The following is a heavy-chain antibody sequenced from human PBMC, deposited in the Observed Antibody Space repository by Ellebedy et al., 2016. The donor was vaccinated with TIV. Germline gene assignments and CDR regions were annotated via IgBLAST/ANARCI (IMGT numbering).Heavy chain of an antibody. Sequence: PGGSLRLSCAASGFTFSSYWMHWVRQAPGKGLVWVSRINSDGSSTSYADSMKGRFTISRDNAKNTLYLQMNSLRAEDTAVYYCTASPTYYDFWSGYYGGGRFDYWGQGTLVTVSS. CDR3: TASPTYYDFWSGYYGGGRFDY. J-gene: IGHJ4*02. V-gene: IGHV3-74*01. CDR2: INSDGSST. D-gene: IGHD3-3*01. CDR1: GFTFSSYW.